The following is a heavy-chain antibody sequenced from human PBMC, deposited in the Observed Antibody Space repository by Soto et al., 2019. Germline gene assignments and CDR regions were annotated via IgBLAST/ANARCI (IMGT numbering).Heavy chain of an antibody. CDR2: IYYSGST. CDR3: ARDGSGSSHFDY. J-gene: IGHJ4*02. D-gene: IGHD3-10*01. CDR1: GGSISSSSYY. Sequence: SETLSLTCTVSGGSISSSSYYWGWIRQPPGKGLAWIGSIYYSGSTYYNPSLKSRVTISVDTSKNQFSRKLSSVTAADTAVYYCARDGSGSSHFDYWGQGTLVTVSS. V-gene: IGHV4-39*07.